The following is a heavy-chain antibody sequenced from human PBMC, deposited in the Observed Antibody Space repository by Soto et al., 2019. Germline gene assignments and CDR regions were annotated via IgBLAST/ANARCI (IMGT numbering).Heavy chain of an antibody. J-gene: IGHJ3*02. CDR1: GFTFSSYA. D-gene: IGHD3-22*01. Sequence: GGSLRLSCAASGFTFSSYAMHWVRQAPGKGLEYVSAISSNGGSTYYANSVKGRFTISRDNSKNTLYLQMGSLRAEDMAVYYCAKGYYYDSKDAFDIWGQGTMVTVS. V-gene: IGHV3-64*01. CDR2: ISSNGGST. CDR3: AKGYYYDSKDAFDI.